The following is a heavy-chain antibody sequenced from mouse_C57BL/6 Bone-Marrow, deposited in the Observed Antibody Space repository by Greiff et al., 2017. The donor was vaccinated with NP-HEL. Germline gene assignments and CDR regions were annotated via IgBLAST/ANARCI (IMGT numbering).Heavy chain of an antibody. J-gene: IGHJ1*03. Sequence: VQLQQSVAELVRPGASVKLSCTASGFNIKNTYMHWVKQRPEQGLEWIGRIDPANGNTKYAPKFKGKATITADTSSNTAYLQLSSLTSEDTSISYGARGLTTVVATKLYFDVWGTGTTVTVSS. D-gene: IGHD1-1*01. CDR3: ARGLTTVVATKLYFDV. CDR1: GFNIKNTY. V-gene: IGHV14-3*01. CDR2: IDPANGNT.